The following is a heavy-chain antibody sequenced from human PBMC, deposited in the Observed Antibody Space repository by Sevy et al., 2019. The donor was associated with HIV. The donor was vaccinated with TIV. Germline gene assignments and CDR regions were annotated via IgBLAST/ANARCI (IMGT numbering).Heavy chain of an antibody. V-gene: IGHV3-48*02. D-gene: IGHD3-22*01. J-gene: IGHJ4*02. CDR1: GFTFSSYS. CDR2: ISSSSSTI. Sequence: GGSLRLSCAASGFTFSSYSMNWVRQAPGKGLEWVSYISSSSSTIYYEDSVKGRFTISRDNAKNSLYLQMNSLRDEDTAVYYCARVGDYYYDSSGEDDYWGQGTLVTVSS. CDR3: ARVGDYYYDSSGEDDY.